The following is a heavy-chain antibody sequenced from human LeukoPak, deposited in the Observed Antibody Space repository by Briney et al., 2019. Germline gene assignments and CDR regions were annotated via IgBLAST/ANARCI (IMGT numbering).Heavy chain of an antibody. CDR1: GTYW. Sequence: GGSLRLSCAASGTYWMHWVRQAPGKGLVWVSHINSDGSWTGYADSVKGRFTISRDNSKNTLYLQMNSLRAEDTAVYYCAKARSSSWYEFDYWGQGTLVTVSS. CDR2: INSDGSWT. J-gene: IGHJ4*02. V-gene: IGHV3-74*01. D-gene: IGHD6-13*01. CDR3: AKARSSSWYEFDY.